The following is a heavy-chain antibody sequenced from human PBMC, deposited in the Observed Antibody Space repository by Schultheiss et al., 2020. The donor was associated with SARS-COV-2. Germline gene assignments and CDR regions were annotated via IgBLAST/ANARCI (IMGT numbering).Heavy chain of an antibody. CDR3: ARGYYSNSNFDY. V-gene: IGHV3-64*01. J-gene: IGHJ4*02. D-gene: IGHD4-11*01. CDR1: GFTFSIYV. CDR2: ISGNGDST. Sequence: GGSLRLSCAASGFTFSIYVMHWVRQAPGKGLEYVSAISGNGDSTYYANSVKGRFTISRDNSKNTLYLQMDSLRAEDMAVYYCARGYYSNSNFDYWGQGTLVTVSS.